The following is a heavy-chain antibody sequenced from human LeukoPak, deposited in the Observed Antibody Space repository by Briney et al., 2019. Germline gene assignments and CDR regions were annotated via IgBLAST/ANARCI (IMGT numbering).Heavy chain of an antibody. V-gene: IGHV1-2*02. CDR3: ARVLAAAATYYYYYMDV. J-gene: IGHJ6*03. Sequence: ASVKVSCKASGYTFTGYYMHWVRQAPGQGLVWVGWINPNSGGTHYAQKFQGRVTMTTDTSISTAYMELSRLRSDDTAVYYRARVLAAAATYYYYYMDVWGKGTTVTVSS. CDR1: GYTFTGYY. CDR2: INPNSGGT. D-gene: IGHD6-13*01.